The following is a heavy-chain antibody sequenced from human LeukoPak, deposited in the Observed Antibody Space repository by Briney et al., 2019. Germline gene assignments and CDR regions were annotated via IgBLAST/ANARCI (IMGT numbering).Heavy chain of an antibody. V-gene: IGHV3-11*04. CDR2: ISSSGSTI. CDR3: AKDLSTQEIPDY. J-gene: IGHJ4*02. D-gene: IGHD5-24*01. CDR1: GFTFSDYY. Sequence: GGSLRLSCAASGFTFSDYYMSWIRQAPGKGLEWVSYISSSGSTIYYADSVKGRFTISRDNAKNSLYLQMNSLRAEDTAVYYCAKDLSTQEIPDYWGQGTLVTVSS.